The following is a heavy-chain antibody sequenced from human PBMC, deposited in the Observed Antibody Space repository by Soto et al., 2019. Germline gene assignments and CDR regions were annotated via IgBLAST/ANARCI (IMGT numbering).Heavy chain of an antibody. Sequence: SETLSLTCAVYGGSFSDYYWPWIRQPPGKGLEWIGEINHSGSTNYNPSLKSRVTISVDTSKNQFSRKLSSVTAADTAVYYCARRPYYDSSGFFEALDIWGQGTMVTVAS. D-gene: IGHD3-22*01. J-gene: IGHJ3*02. CDR2: INHSGST. V-gene: IGHV4-34*01. CDR3: ARRPYYDSSGFFEALDI. CDR1: GGSFSDYY.